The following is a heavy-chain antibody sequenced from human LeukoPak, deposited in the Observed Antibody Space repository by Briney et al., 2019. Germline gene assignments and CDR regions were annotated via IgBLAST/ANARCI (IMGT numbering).Heavy chain of an antibody. J-gene: IGHJ4*02. D-gene: IGHD2-15*01. CDR2: IYGDGST. CDR1: GFTVKNNY. Sequence: QPGGSLRLSCGASGFTVKNNYMNWVRQAPGKGLEWVSGIYGDGSTYYTKSVKGRFTISRDSSKNTLYLQMNSLRAEDTAVYYCAIGSYCSGGSCYPLFVYCGRGTLVTVSS. CDR3: AIGSYCSGGSCYPLFVY. V-gene: IGHV3-53*01.